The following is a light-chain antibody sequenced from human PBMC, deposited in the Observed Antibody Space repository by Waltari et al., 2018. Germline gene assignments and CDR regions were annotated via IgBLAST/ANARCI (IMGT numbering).Light chain of an antibody. J-gene: IGLJ3*02. CDR1: SSDVGGYNY. Sequence: QSALTQPASVSGSPGQSITISCTGTSSDVGGYNYVCWFQQHPGRAPTLIIYDVSNRPSVVSTRFSGSKSANTASLTISGLQTEDEADYYCTSYTSAASWVFGAGTKLTVV. CDR3: TSYTSAASWV. V-gene: IGLV2-14*03. CDR2: DVS.